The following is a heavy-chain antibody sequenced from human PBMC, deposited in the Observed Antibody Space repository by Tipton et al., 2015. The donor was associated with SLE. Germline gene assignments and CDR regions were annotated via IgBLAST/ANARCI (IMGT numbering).Heavy chain of an antibody. CDR1: GGSISSSSYY. V-gene: IGHV4-39*01. CDR3: ARLGKGVMIAYYFYYMDV. D-gene: IGHD2-21*01. Sequence: TLSLTCTVSGGSISSSSYYWGWIRQPPGKGLEWIGSIYYSGSTYYNPSLKSRVTMSVDTSKNQFSLNLKSVTAADTAVYYCARLGKGVMIAYYFYYMDVWGKGTTVTVSS. J-gene: IGHJ6*03. CDR2: IYYSGST.